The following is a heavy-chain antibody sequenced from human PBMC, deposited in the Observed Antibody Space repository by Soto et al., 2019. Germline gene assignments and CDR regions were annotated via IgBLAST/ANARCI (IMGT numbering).Heavy chain of an antibody. CDR3: TTVFLLPRGLGSSVF. D-gene: IGHD6-25*01. CDR1: GFTFSSYA. CDR2: ISGSGVST. J-gene: IGHJ4*02. Sequence: PGGSLRLSCAASGFTFSSYAMSWVRQAPGKGLEWVSAISGSGVSTYYADSVRGRFTITRDDSKSTVYLQMHSLKGEDTAVYYCTTVFLLPRGLGSSVFWGQGALVTVSS. V-gene: IGHV3-23*01.